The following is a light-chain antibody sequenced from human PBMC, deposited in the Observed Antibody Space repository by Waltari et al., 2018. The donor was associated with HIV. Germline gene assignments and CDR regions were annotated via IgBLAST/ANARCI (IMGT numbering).Light chain of an antibody. CDR3: CSYAGTYTYVL. Sequence: QSALTQPRSVSGSPGQSVTISCTGTSSDVGGYASVSWYLKHPGKVPKLIIYEVIKRPSGVPDRFSGSKSGNTASLTISGLQTEDEADYFCCSYAGTYTYVLFGGGTKLTVL. CDR2: EVI. CDR1: SSDVGGYAS. V-gene: IGLV2-11*01. J-gene: IGLJ3*02.